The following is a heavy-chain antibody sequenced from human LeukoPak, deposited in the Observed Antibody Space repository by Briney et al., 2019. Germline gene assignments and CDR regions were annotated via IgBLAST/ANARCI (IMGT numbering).Heavy chain of an antibody. CDR3: ARDRLHYGEYEKTFDY. CDR2: ISGSGGST. J-gene: IGHJ4*02. CDR1: GFTFSSYG. Sequence: PGGSLRLSCAASGFTFSSYGMSWVRQAPGKGLEWVSAISGSGGSTYYADSVKGRFTISRDNAKKSLYLQMNSLRAEDSAVYYCARDRLHYGEYEKTFDYWGQGTLVTVSS. D-gene: IGHD4-17*01. V-gene: IGHV3-23*01.